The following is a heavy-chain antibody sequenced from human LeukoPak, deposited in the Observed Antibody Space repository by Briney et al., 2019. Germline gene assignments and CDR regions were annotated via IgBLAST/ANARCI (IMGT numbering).Heavy chain of an antibody. V-gene: IGHV3-48*03. CDR3: ARKRWSGYDFDY. J-gene: IGHJ4*02. D-gene: IGHD5-12*01. CDR1: GFTFSSYE. Sequence: PGGSLRLSCAPSGFTFSSYEMSWVRQAPGKGLEWLLHIGTSGRPTLYADSVRGRFTISRDNAENSLYLQLNSLRAEDTAVYYCARKRWSGYDFDYWGQGTLVTVSS. CDR2: IGTSGRPT.